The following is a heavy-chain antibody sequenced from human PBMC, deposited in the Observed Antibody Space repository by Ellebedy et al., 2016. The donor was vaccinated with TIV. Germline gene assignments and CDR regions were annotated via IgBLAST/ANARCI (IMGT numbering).Heavy chain of an antibody. CDR1: GFTFSSYA. CDR3: ARPQQLVFDAFDI. V-gene: IGHV4-39*01. CDR2: IFYSGTT. Sequence: ESLKISXAVSGFTFSSYAMNWVRQPPGKGLEWIGTIFYSGTTYYNPSLKSRVTISIDMSKNQFSLRLTSVTAADTAVYYCARPQQLVFDAFDIWGQGTMVTVSS. D-gene: IGHD6-13*01. J-gene: IGHJ3*02.